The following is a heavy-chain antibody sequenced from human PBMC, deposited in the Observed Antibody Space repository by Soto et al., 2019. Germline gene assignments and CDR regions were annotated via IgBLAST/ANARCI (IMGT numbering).Heavy chain of an antibody. CDR1: GGSFSGYY. Sequence: QVQLQQWGAGLLKPSETLSLTCAVYGGSFSGYYWSWIRQPPGKGLEWIGEINHSGSTNYNPSLKSRVTISVDTSKNQFSLKLSSVTAADTAVYYCARSDYYYDSTGVGLDYWGQGTLVTVSS. V-gene: IGHV4-34*01. D-gene: IGHD3-22*01. CDR2: INHSGST. CDR3: ARSDYYYDSTGVGLDY. J-gene: IGHJ4*02.